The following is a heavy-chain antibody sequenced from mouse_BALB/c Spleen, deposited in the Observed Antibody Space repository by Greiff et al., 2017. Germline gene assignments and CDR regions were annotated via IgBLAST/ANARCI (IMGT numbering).Heavy chain of an antibody. Sequence: VQLQQPGAELVMPGASVKMSCKASGYTFTDYWMHWVKQRPGQGLEWIGAIDTSDSYTSYNQRFKGKATLTVDESSSTAYMQLSSLTSEDSAVYYCAREGYGNFSMDYWGQGTSVTVSS. CDR3: AREGYGNFSMDY. CDR2: IDTSDSYT. D-gene: IGHD2-10*02. V-gene: IGHV1-69*01. J-gene: IGHJ4*01. CDR1: GYTFTDYW.